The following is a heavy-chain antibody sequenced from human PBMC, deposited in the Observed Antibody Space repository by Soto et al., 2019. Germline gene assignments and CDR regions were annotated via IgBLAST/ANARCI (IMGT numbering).Heavy chain of an antibody. Sequence: EVQLVESGGGSVQPGGSLRLSCAASGFTFSTFSMNWVRQAPGRGLEWISYISGGGRSISYADSGKGRFTISRDTAKNSLYLQMDSLTDEDTAVYYCARDLGWAFDSWGQGTLVTVSS. V-gene: IGHV3-48*02. J-gene: IGHJ4*02. CDR2: ISGGGRSI. CDR3: ARDLGWAFDS. D-gene: IGHD6-19*01. CDR1: GFTFSTFS.